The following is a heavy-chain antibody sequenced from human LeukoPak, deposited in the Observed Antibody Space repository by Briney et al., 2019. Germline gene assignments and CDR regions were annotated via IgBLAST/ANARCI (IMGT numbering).Heavy chain of an antibody. CDR2: IRYDGSNK. Sequence: GGSLRLSCAASGFTFSSYGMHWVRQAPGKGLEWVAFIRYDGSNKYYADSVKGRFTISRDNSKNTLYLQMNSLRAEDTAVYYCAKGLFYYYYMDVWGKGTTVTVSS. J-gene: IGHJ6*03. CDR3: AKGLFYYYYMDV. CDR1: GFTFSSYG. V-gene: IGHV3-30*02.